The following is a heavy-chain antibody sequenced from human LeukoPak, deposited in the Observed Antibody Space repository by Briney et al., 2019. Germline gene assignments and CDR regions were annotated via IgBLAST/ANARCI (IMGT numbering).Heavy chain of an antibody. CDR3: AKGGAGYCSGGSCYLDY. Sequence: GRSLRLSCAAFGFTFSSYGMHWVRQAPGKGLEWVAVISYDGSNKYYADSVKGRFTISRDNSKNTLYLQMNSLRAEDTAVYYCAKGGAGYCSGGSCYLDYWGQGTLVTVSS. CDR2: ISYDGSNK. CDR1: GFTFSSYG. J-gene: IGHJ4*02. V-gene: IGHV3-30*18. D-gene: IGHD2-15*01.